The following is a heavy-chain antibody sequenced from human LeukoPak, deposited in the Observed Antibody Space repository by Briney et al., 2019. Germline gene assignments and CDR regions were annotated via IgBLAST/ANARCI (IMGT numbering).Heavy chain of an antibody. CDR3: ASVKWFGELLPFDY. CDR1: GSTFSSYA. V-gene: IGHV3-23*01. CDR2: ISGSGGST. J-gene: IGHJ4*02. D-gene: IGHD3-10*01. Sequence: GGALRLSCAASGSTFSSYAMSWVRQAPGKGLEWVSAISGSGGSTYYADSVKGRFTISRDNSKNTLYLQMNSLRAEDTAVYYCASVKWFGELLPFDYWGQGTLVTVSS.